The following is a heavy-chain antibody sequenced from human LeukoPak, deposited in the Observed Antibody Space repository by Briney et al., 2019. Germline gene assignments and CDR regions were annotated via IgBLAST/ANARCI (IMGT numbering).Heavy chain of an antibody. J-gene: IGHJ6*03. D-gene: IGHD5-18*01. CDR3: AREGDTAMTAGYYYYMGV. V-gene: IGHV3-30*04. Sequence: PGGSLRLSCAASGFTFSSYAMHWVRQAPGKGLEWVAVISYDGSNKYYADSVKGRFTISRDNSKNTLYLQMNSLRAEDTAVYYCAREGDTAMTAGYYYYMGVWGKGTTVTVSS. CDR1: GFTFSSYA. CDR2: ISYDGSNK.